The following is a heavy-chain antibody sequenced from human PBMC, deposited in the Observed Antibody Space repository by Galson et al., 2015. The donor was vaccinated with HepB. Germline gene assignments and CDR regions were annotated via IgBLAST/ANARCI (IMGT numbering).Heavy chain of an antibody. CDR1: GVTFSYYT. Sequence: ALRLSGAAAGVTFSYYTMNWVGQAPGAGLDRVSYISSTRSSSYYADSVRVRFAISRDYAKDSLYLQLDSLRDEDTAVYSCARDLRYFHFWSSSYYFDYWGQGTLVTVSS. D-gene: IGHD3-3*01. J-gene: IGHJ4*02. CDR2: ISSTRSSS. V-gene: IGHV3-48*02. CDR3: ARDLRYFHFWSSSYYFDY.